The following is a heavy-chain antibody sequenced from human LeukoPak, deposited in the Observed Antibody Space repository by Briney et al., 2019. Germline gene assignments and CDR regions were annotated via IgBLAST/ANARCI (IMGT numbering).Heavy chain of an antibody. V-gene: IGHV3-48*01. Sequence: HPGGSLRLSCAASGFTFSSYSMNWVRQAPGKGLEWLSYISSSSTTIYYADSVKGRFTISRDNSKNTLYLRMNILRAEDTTVYYCARKASGYYDYWGQGTLVTVSS. J-gene: IGHJ4*02. D-gene: IGHD3-3*01. CDR2: ISSSSTTI. CDR3: ARKASGYYDY. CDR1: GFTFSSYS.